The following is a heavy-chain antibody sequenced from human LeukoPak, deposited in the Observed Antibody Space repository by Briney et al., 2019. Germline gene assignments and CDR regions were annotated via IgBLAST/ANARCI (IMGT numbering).Heavy chain of an antibody. D-gene: IGHD2-2*01. Sequence: PGGSLRLSCAASGFTFSSYSMNWVRQAPGKGLEWVSYISSSSSTIYYADSVKGRFTISRDNAKKSLYLQMNSLRAEDTAVYYCARDSVGYCSSTSCRWGQGTLVTVSS. J-gene: IGHJ4*02. CDR2: ISSSSSTI. CDR3: ARDSVGYCSSTSCR. CDR1: GFTFSSYS. V-gene: IGHV3-48*01.